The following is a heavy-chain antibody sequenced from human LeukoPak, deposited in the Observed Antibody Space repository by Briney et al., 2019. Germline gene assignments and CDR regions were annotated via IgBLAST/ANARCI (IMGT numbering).Heavy chain of an antibody. V-gene: IGHV3-48*03. D-gene: IGHD1-26*01. CDR2: ISSSGSTI. J-gene: IGHJ4*02. CDR1: GFTFSSYE. Sequence: PGGSLRLSCAASGFTFSSYEMNWVRQAPGKGLEWVSYISSSGSTIYYADSVKGRFTISRDNAKNSLYLQMNSLRAEDTAVYYCARGHPLKSGSYYFDYWGQGTLVTVSS. CDR3: ARGHPLKSGSYYFDY.